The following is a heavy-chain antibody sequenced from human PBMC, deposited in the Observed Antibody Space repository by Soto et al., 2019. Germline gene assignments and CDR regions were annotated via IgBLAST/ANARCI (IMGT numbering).Heavy chain of an antibody. CDR1: GLPFSRYW. V-gene: IGHV3-7*01. CDR3: GRDLPSISGRPGGWFDP. D-gene: IGHD6-6*01. Sequence: PGGSLRLSCAAFGLPFSRYWMSWVRQAPGKGLEWVANIKQDGSEKSYVDSVKGRFSISRDNAKNSLYLQMNSLRVEDTAVYFCGRDLPSISGRPGGWFDPWGQGTLVTVSS. J-gene: IGHJ5*02. CDR2: IKQDGSEK.